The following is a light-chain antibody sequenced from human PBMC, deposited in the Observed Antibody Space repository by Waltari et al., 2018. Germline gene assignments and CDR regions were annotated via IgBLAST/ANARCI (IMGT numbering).Light chain of an antibody. V-gene: IGKV3-15*01. CDR3: QQYNNGPRT. Sequence: EIVMTQSPATLSVSPGERATLSCRASQSVSSNLAWYQQKPGQAPRPLIYGASTSATGIPARFSGSGSGTEFTLTISSLQSEDFAVYYCQQYNNGPRTFGQGTKVEIK. J-gene: IGKJ1*01. CDR1: QSVSSN. CDR2: GAS.